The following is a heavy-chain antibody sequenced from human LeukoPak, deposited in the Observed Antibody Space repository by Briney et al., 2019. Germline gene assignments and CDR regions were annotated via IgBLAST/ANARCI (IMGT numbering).Heavy chain of an antibody. D-gene: IGHD3-10*01. CDR2: IYYSGST. V-gene: IGHV4-59*01. CDR1: GGSISSYY. J-gene: IGHJ3*02. Sequence: SETLSLTCTVSGGSISSYYWSWIRQPPGKGLAWIGYIYYSGSTNYNPSLKSRVTISVDTSKNQFSLKLSSVTAADTAVYYCASEATYYYVSGSDAFDIWGQGTMVTVSS. CDR3: ASEATYYYVSGSDAFDI.